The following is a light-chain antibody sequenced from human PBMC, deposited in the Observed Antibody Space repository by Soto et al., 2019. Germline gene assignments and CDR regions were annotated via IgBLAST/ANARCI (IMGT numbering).Light chain of an antibody. V-gene: IGLV1-51*01. CDR3: ATWDYSLTGEV. Sequence: QSVLTQPPSVSAAPGQKVTISCCGSSSNIGNNYVSWYQQLPGTAPKLLIYDNNKRPSGIPDRFSGSKSGTSGTLDITGLQTGDEADYYCATWDYSLTGEVFGGGTKLTVL. CDR1: SSNIGNNY. J-gene: IGLJ2*01. CDR2: DNN.